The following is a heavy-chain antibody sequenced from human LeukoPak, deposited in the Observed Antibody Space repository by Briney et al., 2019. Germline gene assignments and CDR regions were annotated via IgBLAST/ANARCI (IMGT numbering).Heavy chain of an antibody. D-gene: IGHD2-15*01. CDR2: IHTTGST. CDR3: ARGGGNRHFDS. J-gene: IGHJ4*02. CDR1: VGFTTYDY. V-gene: IGHV4-4*07. Sequence: SETLSLTCSVSVGFTTYDYWNWIRQPAGKGPEWIGRIHTTGSTNYNPSLKSRLTMTLDKSKKQFSLKVTSMTAADTALYYCARGGGNRHFDSWGQGILVTVSS.